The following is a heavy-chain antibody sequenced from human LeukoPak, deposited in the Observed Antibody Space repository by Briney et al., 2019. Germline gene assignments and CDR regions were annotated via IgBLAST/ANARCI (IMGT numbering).Heavy chain of an antibody. CDR2: ISGYTGDT. CDR3: ARAGYCGDGGCRGGSAFDV. Sequence: ASVKVSCKTSGYIFSNYGITWVRQAPGQGLEWMAWISGYTGDTKYAQILQGRFTVTTDTSTSTAYMELRSLTYDDTAVYYCARAGYCGDGGCRGGSAFDVWGQGTMVTVSS. CDR1: GYIFSNYG. V-gene: IGHV1-18*01. D-gene: IGHD2-15*01. J-gene: IGHJ3*01.